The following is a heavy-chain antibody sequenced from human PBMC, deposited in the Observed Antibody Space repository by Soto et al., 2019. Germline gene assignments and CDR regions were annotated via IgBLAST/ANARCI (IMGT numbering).Heavy chain of an antibody. D-gene: IGHD2-15*01. Sequence: SETLSLTCTVSGGSISSSSYYWGWIRQPPGKGLEWIGSIYYSGSTYYNPSLKSRVTISVDTSKNQFSLKLSSVTAADTAVYYCAVLNCSGGSCYGLDAFDIWGQGTMVTVSS. V-gene: IGHV4-39*01. CDR2: IYYSGST. J-gene: IGHJ3*02. CDR1: GGSISSSSYY. CDR3: AVLNCSGGSCYGLDAFDI.